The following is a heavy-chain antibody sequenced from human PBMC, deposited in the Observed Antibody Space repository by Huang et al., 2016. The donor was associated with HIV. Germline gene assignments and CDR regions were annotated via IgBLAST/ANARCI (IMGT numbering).Heavy chain of an antibody. CDR2: LSFDGRHK. CDR1: GFAFSTYG. V-gene: IGHV3-30*18. Sequence: QVQLVESGGGVVQPGTSLRLSCAASGFAFSTYGMHWVRQAPGKGTDGVGILSFDGRHKYYGDSVKGRFTISRDKSKNTLYLDMNSLRTEDTAVYYCAKDPSLAGHHFDDWGQGTLVTVSA. CDR3: AKDPSLAGHHFDD. J-gene: IGHJ4*02. D-gene: IGHD6-19*01.